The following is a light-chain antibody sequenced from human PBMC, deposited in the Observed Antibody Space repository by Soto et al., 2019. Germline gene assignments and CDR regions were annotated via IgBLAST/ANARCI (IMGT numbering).Light chain of an antibody. CDR3: QQYGSSPKVT. J-gene: IGKJ5*01. CDR1: QTVRNNY. CDR2: DAS. Sequence: EFVLTQSPGTLSLSPGERATLSCRASQTVRNNYLAWYQQKPGQAPRLLIYDASSRATGIPDRFSGGGSGTDFTLTISRLEPEDFAVYYCQQYGSSPKVTFGQGTRLEIK. V-gene: IGKV3-20*01.